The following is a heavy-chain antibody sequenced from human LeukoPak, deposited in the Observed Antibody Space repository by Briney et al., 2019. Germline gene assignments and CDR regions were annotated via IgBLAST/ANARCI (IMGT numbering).Heavy chain of an antibody. J-gene: IGHJ4*02. Sequence: SETLSLTCAVYGGSFSGYYWSWIRQPPGKGLEWIVEVNHSGSTNYNPSLKSRVTISVDTSTNQFSLKLSSVTAADTAVYYCARGGGYCSGGSCYDDYWGQGTLVTVSS. V-gene: IGHV4-34*01. D-gene: IGHD2-15*01. CDR1: GGSFSGYY. CDR3: ARGGGYCSGGSCYDDY. CDR2: VNHSGST.